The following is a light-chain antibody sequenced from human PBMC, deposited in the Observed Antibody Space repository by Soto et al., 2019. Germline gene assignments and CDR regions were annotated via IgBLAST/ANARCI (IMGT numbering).Light chain of an antibody. V-gene: IGKV1-39*01. CDR1: QSITTY. CDR2: AAS. J-gene: IGKJ5*01. CDR3: QQSYSNPRT. Sequence: DIQMTQSPSSLSASVGDRVTITCRASQSITTYLNWYRQKPGKAPKLLIYAASSLQSGVPSRFSGSGSGTDFTLTISSLQPEDFGIYYCQQSYSNPRTFGQGTRLEI.